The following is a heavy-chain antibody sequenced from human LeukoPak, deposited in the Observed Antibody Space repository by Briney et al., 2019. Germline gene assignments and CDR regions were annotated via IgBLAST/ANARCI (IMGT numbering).Heavy chain of an antibody. J-gene: IGHJ6*03. CDR1: GFPFSSYE. CDR2: ISSGGNAI. V-gene: IGHV3-48*03. Sequence: PGGSLRLSCAASGFPFSSYEMNWVRQAPGKGLEWVSYISSGGNAIYYADSVKGRFTISRDNAKNSLYLQMNSLRAEDTAVYYCAREAFEYSSSSIYMDVWGKGTTVTVSS. D-gene: IGHD6-6*01. CDR3: AREAFEYSSSSIYMDV.